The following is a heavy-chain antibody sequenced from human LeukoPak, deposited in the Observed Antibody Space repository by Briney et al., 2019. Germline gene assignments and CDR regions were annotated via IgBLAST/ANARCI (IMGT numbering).Heavy chain of an antibody. V-gene: IGHV3-30*02. CDR3: ARERGEDQYRLDY. CDR2: IRYDGSNK. CDR1: GFTFSSYG. D-gene: IGHD3-10*01. J-gene: IGHJ4*02. Sequence: PGGSLRLSCAASGFTFSSYGMHWVRQAPGKGLEWVAFIRYDGSNKYYADSVKGRFTISRDNSKNTLYLQMNSLRAEDTAVYYCARERGEDQYRLDYWGQGTLVTVSS.